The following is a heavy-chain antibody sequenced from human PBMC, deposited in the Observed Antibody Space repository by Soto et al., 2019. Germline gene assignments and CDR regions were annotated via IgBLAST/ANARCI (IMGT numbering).Heavy chain of an antibody. V-gene: IGHV3-23*01. CDR3: ASLAWGTGIAVAGAKSDY. CDR1: GFTFSSYA. CDR2: ISGSGGST. D-gene: IGHD6-19*01. J-gene: IGHJ4*02. Sequence: GGSLRLSCAASGFTFSSYAMSWVRQAPGKGLEWVSAISGSGGSTYYADSVKGRFTISRDNSKNTLYLQMNSLRAEDTAVYYCASLAWGTGIAVAGAKSDYWGQGTLVTVSS.